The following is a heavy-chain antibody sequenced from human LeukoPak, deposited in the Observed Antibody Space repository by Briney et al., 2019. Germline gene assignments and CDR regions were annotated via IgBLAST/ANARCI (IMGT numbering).Heavy chain of an antibody. Sequence: SVKLSCKASGGTFSSYAISWVRKAPGPGLEWMGRIIPILGIANYAQKFQGRVTITADKSTSTAYMELSSLRSEDTAVDYCASSGSYYNRMDVWGQGTTVTVSS. CDR3: ASSGSYYNRMDV. CDR2: IIPILGIA. V-gene: IGHV1-69*04. CDR1: GGTFSSYA. D-gene: IGHD3-10*01. J-gene: IGHJ6*02.